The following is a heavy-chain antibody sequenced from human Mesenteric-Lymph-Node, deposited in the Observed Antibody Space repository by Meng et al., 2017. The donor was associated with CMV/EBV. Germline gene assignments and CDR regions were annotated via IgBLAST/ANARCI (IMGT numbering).Heavy chain of an antibody. CDR2: VHYTGST. V-gene: IGHV4-39*01. Sequence: LRESGPGQVKPSETLSLPCTVSGGSISSFYYWGWIRQPPGRGLEWIGSVHYTGSTYYSPSLKSRVTVSVDTSKNQFSLRLTSVTAADTAVYYCARPFPSWQSPRLDPFGAWGQGTLVTVSS. CDR3: ARPFPSWQSPRLDPFGA. CDR1: GGSISSFYY. D-gene: IGHD6-19*01. J-gene: IGHJ5*02.